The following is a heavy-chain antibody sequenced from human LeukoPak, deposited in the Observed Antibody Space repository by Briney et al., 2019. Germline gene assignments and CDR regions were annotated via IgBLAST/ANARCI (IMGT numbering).Heavy chain of an antibody. CDR3: AREDSSSWYRWFDP. CDR1: GGSVSSGSYY. J-gene: IGHJ5*02. Sequence: SETLSPTCTVSGGSVSSGSYYWSWIRQPPGKGLEWIGYIYYSGSTNYNPSLKSRVTISVDTPKNQFSLKLSSVTAADTAVYYCAREDSSSWYRWFDPWGQGTLVTVSS. CDR2: IYYSGST. V-gene: IGHV4-61*01. D-gene: IGHD6-13*01.